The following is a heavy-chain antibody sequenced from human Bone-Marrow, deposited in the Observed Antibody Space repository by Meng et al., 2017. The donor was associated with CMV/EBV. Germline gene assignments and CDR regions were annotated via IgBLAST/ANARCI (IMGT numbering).Heavy chain of an antibody. Sequence: GGSLRLSCKTSGFTFGDYAMSWVRQAPGKGLEGVASIRSNADGATEEYAASVKGRFTISRDDSKSIAYLHMNSLRGEDTALYYCSYWTVWQTFEYWGQGNPVNVAS. CDR2: IRSNADGATE. J-gene: IGHJ4*02. V-gene: IGHV3-49*04. CDR1: GFTFGDYA. D-gene: IGHD3/OR15-3a*01. CDR3: SYWTVWQTFEY.